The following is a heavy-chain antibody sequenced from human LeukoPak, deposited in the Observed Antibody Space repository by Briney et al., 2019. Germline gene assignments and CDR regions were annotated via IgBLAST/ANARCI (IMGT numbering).Heavy chain of an antibody. CDR1: GGSISSGGYY. CDR3: ARGKLDAFDI. D-gene: IGHD3-10*01. CDR2: IYYSGST. J-gene: IGHJ3*02. Sequence: SETLSLTCTVSGGSISSGGYYWSWIRQHLGKGLEWIGYIYYSGSTYYNPSLKSRVTISVDTSKNQFSLKLSSVTAADTAVYYCARGKLDAFDIWGQGTMVTVSS. V-gene: IGHV4-31*03.